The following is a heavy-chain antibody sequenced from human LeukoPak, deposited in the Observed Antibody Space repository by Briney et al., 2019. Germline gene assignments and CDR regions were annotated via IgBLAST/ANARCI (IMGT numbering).Heavy chain of an antibody. V-gene: IGHV3-23*01. CDR2: LSGSGGYP. D-gene: IGHD6-19*01. CDR3: AKDPFSHNSGWNGVDY. J-gene: IGHJ4*02. Sequence: GGSLRLSCVASGFNLWTYAMSWVRQAPGKGLEWASSLSGSGGYPYYADSVKGRFTISRDKSKNTLYLQMNDLRAEDTAVYYCAKDPFSHNSGWNGVDYWGQGTLVTVSS. CDR1: GFNLWTYA.